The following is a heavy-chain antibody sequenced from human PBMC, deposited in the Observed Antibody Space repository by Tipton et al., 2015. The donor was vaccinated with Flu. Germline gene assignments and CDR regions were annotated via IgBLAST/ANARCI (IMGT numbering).Heavy chain of an antibody. V-gene: IGHV1-69*01. CDR2: IIPIFGTA. Sequence: QLVQSGAEVKKPGSSVKVSCKASGGTFSSYAISWVRQAPGQGLEWMGGIIPIFGTANYAQKFQGRVTITADESTSTAYMELSSLRSEDTAVYYCAREQYYDILTGYYLPTGHAFDIWGQGTMVTVSS. CDR1: GGTFSSYA. CDR3: AREQYYDILTGYYLPTGHAFDI. J-gene: IGHJ3*02. D-gene: IGHD3-9*01.